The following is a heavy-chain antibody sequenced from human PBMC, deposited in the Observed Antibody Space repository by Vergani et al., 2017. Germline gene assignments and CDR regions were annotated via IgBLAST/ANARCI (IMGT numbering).Heavy chain of an antibody. D-gene: IGHD6-19*01. CDR1: GASLRSSNYY. CDR3: ARHSTVEWLVKLGWIDP. CDR2: IYYSWST. J-gene: IGHJ5*02. V-gene: IGHV4-39*01. Sequence: QLQLQESGPGLVKPSATLSLTCSVSGASLRSSNYYWGWIRQPPGKGLEWIASIYYSWSTYYNPSLKSRVTISVYTSKNQLSLKRCSVTAADTAVYFCARHSTVEWLVKLGWIDPWGQGILVTVSS.